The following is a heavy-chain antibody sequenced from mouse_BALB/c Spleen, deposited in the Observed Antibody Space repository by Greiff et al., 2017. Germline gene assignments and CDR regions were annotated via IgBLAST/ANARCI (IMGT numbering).Heavy chain of an antibody. CDR2: IYPGDGDT. J-gene: IGHJ4*01. CDR3: ARRGGSSYYYAMDY. Sequence: VKLVESGAELARPGASVKLSCKASGYTFTSYWMQWVKQRPGQGLEWIGAIYPGDGDTRYTQKFKGKATLTADKSSSTAYMQLSSLASEDSAVYYCARRGGSSYYYAMDYWGQGTSVTVSS. D-gene: IGHD1-1*01. CDR1: GYTFTSYW. V-gene: IGHV1-87*01.